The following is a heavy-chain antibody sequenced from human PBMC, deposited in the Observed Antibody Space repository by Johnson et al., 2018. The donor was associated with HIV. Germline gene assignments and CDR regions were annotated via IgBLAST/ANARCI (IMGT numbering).Heavy chain of an antibody. CDR3: AKEGCRITMRVVEPDAVDI. J-gene: IGHJ3*02. V-gene: IGHV3-30*02. CDR2: IRHDGSNK. Sequence: VQLVESGGGVVQPGRSLRLSCAASGFTFSSYAMHWVRQAPGKGLEWVAFIRHDGSNKYYADSVKGRFTISRDNSKNTLYLQMNSLSAEDTAVEYCAKEGCRITMRVVEPDAVDIWGQGTMVTVSS. D-gene: IGHD3-22*01. CDR1: GFTFSSYA.